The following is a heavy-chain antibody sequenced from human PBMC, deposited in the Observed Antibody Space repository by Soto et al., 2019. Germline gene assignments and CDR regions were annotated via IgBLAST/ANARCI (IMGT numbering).Heavy chain of an antibody. Sequence: QVQLQESGPGLVKPSGTLSLTCAVSGGSISSSNWWSWVRQPPGKGLEWIGEIYHSGSTNYNPSLKSRVTISVDKSKNQFSLKLSSVTAADTAVYYCARDSTPYCSSTSCYYYYGMDVWGQGTTVTVSS. J-gene: IGHJ6*02. CDR2: IYHSGST. CDR1: GGSISSSNW. D-gene: IGHD2-2*01. V-gene: IGHV4-4*02. CDR3: ARDSTPYCSSTSCYYYYGMDV.